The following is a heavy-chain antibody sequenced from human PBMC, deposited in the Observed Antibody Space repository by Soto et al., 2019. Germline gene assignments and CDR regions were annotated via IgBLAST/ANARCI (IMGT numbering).Heavy chain of an antibody. V-gene: IGHV1-8*01. Sequence: GASVKVSCKASGYTFTSYDINWVRQATGQGLEWMGWMNPNSGNTGYAQKFQGRDTMTRNTSISTAYMELSSLRSEDTAVYYCARGFRPVMAIFGVVIYYGMDVWGQGTTVTVSS. CDR2: MNPNSGNT. CDR3: ARGFRPVMAIFGVVIYYGMDV. CDR1: GYTFTSYD. J-gene: IGHJ6*02. D-gene: IGHD3-3*01.